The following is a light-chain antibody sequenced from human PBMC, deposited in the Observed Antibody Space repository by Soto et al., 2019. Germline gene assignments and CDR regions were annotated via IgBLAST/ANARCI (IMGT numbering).Light chain of an antibody. CDR1: QSISSW. J-gene: IGKJ4*01. CDR3: QQYNSYPLT. Sequence: DIQMTQSPSTLSASVVDRVTITCRASQSISSWLAWYQQKXGKAPKXXIYKASSLESGVPSRFSGSGSGTEFTLTISSLQPDDFATYYCQQYNSYPLTFGGGTKVDIK. CDR2: KAS. V-gene: IGKV1-5*03.